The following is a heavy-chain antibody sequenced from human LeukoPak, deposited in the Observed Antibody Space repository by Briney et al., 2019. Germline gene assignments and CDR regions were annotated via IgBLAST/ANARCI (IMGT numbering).Heavy chain of an antibody. CDR3: AGRPQTTGWSFDY. D-gene: IGHD6-19*01. V-gene: IGHV4-4*07. CDR2: IHTSGST. CDR1: GGSISSYY. J-gene: IGHJ4*02. Sequence: SGTLSLTCIVSGGSISSYYWSWIRQPAGKGLEWIGQIHTSGSTNYNPSLKSRVAMSVDTSKNQFSLELSSVTAADTAVYYCAGRPQTTGWSFDYWGQGALVTVSS.